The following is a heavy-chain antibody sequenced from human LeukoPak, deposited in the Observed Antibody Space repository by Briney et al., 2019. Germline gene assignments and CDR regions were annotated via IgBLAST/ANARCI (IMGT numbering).Heavy chain of an antibody. V-gene: IGHV3-30-3*01. CDR2: ISYDGSNK. Sequence: PGGSLRLSCAASGFTFSSYAMHWVRQAPGKGLEWVAVISYDGSNKYYADSVKGRFTISRDNSKNTLYLQMNSLRAEDTAVYYCARDFRIFGGSEEGMDVWGQGTTVTVSS. CDR3: ARDFRIFGGSEEGMDV. J-gene: IGHJ6*02. D-gene: IGHD3-3*01. CDR1: GFTFSSYA.